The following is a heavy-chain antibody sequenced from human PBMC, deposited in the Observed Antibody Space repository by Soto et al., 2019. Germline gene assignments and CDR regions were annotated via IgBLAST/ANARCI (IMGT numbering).Heavy chain of an antibody. CDR2: TYYRSKWYN. Sequence: PSQTLSLTCVISGDSVSSNSAAWNWIRQSPSRGLEWLGRTYYRSKWYNDYAVSVKSRITINPDTSKNQFSLQLNSVTPEDTAVYYCARSYRWLVRGVFYPWGQGTLVTVSS. CDR3: ARSYRWLVRGVFYP. J-gene: IGHJ5*02. V-gene: IGHV6-1*01. CDR1: GDSVSSNSAA. D-gene: IGHD3-10*01.